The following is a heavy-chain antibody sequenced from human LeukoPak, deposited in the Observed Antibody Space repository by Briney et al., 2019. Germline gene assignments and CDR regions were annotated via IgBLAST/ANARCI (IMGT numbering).Heavy chain of an antibody. Sequence: SGGSLRLSCAASGFTFSSYWMSWVRQAPGKGLEWVANIKQDGSEKYYVDSVKDRFTISRDNAKNSLYLQMNSLRAEDTAVYYCARASRGGPFFWSGYYRHWFDPWGQGTLVTVSS. CDR1: GFTFSSYW. CDR3: ARASRGGPFFWSGYYRHWFDP. V-gene: IGHV3-7*03. J-gene: IGHJ5*02. D-gene: IGHD3-3*01. CDR2: IKQDGSEK.